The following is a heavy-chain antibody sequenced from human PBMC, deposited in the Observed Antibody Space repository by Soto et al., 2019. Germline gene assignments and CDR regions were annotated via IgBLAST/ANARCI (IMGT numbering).Heavy chain of an antibody. CDR2: INPATGAA. CDR3: ARGGGVGVAGSAAFDM. D-gene: IGHD3-3*01. CDR1: GYPVTAYY. Sequence: QLHLVQSGAVVKKPGASVTVSCSASGYPVTAYYMHWVRQAPGRGLAWMGGINPATGAAKYTQTFQGRVTMTRDTATSTVFMELSGLTSGDTAFFYCARGGGVGVAGSAAFDMWGQGTLVTVSS. V-gene: IGHV1-2*02. J-gene: IGHJ3*02.